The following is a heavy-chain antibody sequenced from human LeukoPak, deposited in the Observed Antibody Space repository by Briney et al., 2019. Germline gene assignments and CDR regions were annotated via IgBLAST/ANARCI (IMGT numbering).Heavy chain of an antibody. CDR2: IRFDGNNK. J-gene: IGHJ4*02. V-gene: IGHV3-33*01. D-gene: IGHD4-17*01. Sequence: GRSLRLSCAASGFTFSTYGMHWVRQAPGKGLEWVAVIRFDGNNKYYADSVKGRFTISRDNSKKTLYLQVDSLRAEDTAVYYCARDRGKGAYADYWGQGTLVTVSS. CDR1: GFTFSTYG. CDR3: ARDRGKGAYADY.